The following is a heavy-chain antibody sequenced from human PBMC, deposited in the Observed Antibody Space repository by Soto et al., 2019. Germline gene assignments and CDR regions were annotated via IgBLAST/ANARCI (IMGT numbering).Heavy chain of an antibody. Sequence: KPSETLSLTCSVSGDSMNSDKYYWGWIRQPPGKGLEWIGSIYFRGNTYYNPSLQTRVTISLDKSKSQFSLKLNSVTAADSAVYFCARLEGLATISYYFDFWGQGALVTVSS. CDR1: GDSMNSDKYY. CDR3: ARLEGLATISYYFDF. CDR2: IYFRGNT. D-gene: IGHD3-9*01. V-gene: IGHV4-39*01. J-gene: IGHJ4*02.